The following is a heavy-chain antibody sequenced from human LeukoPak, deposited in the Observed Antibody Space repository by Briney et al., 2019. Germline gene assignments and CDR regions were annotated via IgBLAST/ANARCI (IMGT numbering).Heavy chain of an antibody. J-gene: IGHJ4*02. D-gene: IGHD5-24*01. V-gene: IGHV3-48*01. CDR3: ARDGRDD. CDR1: GFTFSSNS. CDR2: ISSSGSTM. Sequence: GGSLRLSCAASGFTFSSNSMNWVRQAPGKGLEWISYISSSGSTMYYADSVKGRFTISRDNAKNSLYLQMNSLRAEDTAVYYCARDGRDDWGQGILVIVSS.